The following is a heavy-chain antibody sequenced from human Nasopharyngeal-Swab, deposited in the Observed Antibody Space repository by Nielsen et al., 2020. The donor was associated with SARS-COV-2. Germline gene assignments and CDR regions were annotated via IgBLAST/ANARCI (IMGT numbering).Heavy chain of an antibody. CDR2: INPSGGST. J-gene: IGHJ6*03. D-gene: IGHD2-15*01. CDR1: GYTFTSYY. V-gene: IGHV1-46*01. Sequence: ASVKVSCKASGYTFTSYYMHWVRQAPGQGLEWMGIINPSGGSTSYAQKFQGRVTMTRDTSTSTVYMELNSLRSEDTAVYYCARDARIGYCSGGSCHFYYYYYMDVWGKGTTVTVSS. CDR3: ARDARIGYCSGGSCHFYYYYYMDV.